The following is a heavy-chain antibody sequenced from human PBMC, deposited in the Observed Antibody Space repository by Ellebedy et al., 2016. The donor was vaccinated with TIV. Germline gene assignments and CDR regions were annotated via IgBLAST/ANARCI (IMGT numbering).Heavy chain of an antibody. CDR1: GGSISSGDYY. CDR3: ARDGRYNWKTPNYFYYGMDV. Sequence: MPSETLSLTCTVSGGSISSGDYYWSWIRQPPGKGLEWIGYISYSGSTNYNPSLKSRVTISIDTSKNQFSLKLSSVTAADTAVYYCARDGRYNWKTPNYFYYGMDVWGQGTSVTVSS. CDR2: ISYSGST. J-gene: IGHJ6*02. D-gene: IGHD1-20*01. V-gene: IGHV4-61*08.